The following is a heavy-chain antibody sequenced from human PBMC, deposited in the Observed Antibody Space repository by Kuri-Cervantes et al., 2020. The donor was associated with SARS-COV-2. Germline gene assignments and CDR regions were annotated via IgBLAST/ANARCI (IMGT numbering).Heavy chain of an antibody. CDR2: ISAYNGNT. CDR3: ATALAVTMNWFDP. J-gene: IGHJ5*02. CDR1: GYTFTSYA. D-gene: IGHD4-17*01. Sequence: ASVKVSCKASGYTFTSYAIHWVRQAPGQGLEWMGWISAYNGNTNYAQKLQGRVTMTTDTSTSTAYMELRSLRSDDTAVYYCATALAVTMNWFDPWGQGTLVTVSS. V-gene: IGHV1-18*01.